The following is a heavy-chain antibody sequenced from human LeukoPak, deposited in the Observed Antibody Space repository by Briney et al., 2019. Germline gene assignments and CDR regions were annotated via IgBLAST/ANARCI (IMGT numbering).Heavy chain of an antibody. Sequence: GASVKVSCKVSGYTLTELSMHWVRQAPGKGLEWMGGFDPEDGETIYAQKFQGGVTMTEDTSTDTAYMELSSLRSEDTAVYYCARAAGIRKVNWFDPWGQGTLVTVSS. CDR1: GYTLTELS. V-gene: IGHV1-24*01. D-gene: IGHD6-13*01. CDR2: FDPEDGET. CDR3: ARAAGIRKVNWFDP. J-gene: IGHJ5*02.